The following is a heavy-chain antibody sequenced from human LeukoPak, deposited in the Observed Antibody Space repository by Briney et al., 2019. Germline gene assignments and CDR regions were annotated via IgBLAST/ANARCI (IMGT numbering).Heavy chain of an antibody. D-gene: IGHD3-22*01. CDR3: ARGFGSSGYYPPLFDY. J-gene: IGHJ4*02. CDR1: GGSISSGGYS. CDR2: IYHSGST. V-gene: IGHV4-30-2*01. Sequence: PSETLSLTCAVSGGSISSGGYSWSWTRQPPGKGLEWIGYIYHSGSTYYNPSLKSRVTISVDRSKNQFSLKLSSVTAADTAVYYCARGFGSSGYYPPLFDYWGQGTLVTVSS.